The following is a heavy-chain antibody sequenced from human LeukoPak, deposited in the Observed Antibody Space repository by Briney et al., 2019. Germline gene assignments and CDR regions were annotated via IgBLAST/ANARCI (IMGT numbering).Heavy chain of an antibody. D-gene: IGHD6-13*01. J-gene: IGHJ4*02. V-gene: IGHV3-21*01. CDR3: ARDRSSSRDLDY. CDR1: GFTFSSYS. Sequence: PGRSLRLSCAASGFTFSSYSMNWVRQAPGKGLEWVSSISSSSSYRYYADSVKGRFTISRDNANNSLYLQMNSVTAEDTAVYYCARDRSSSRDLDYWGQGTLVTVSS. CDR2: ISSSSSYR.